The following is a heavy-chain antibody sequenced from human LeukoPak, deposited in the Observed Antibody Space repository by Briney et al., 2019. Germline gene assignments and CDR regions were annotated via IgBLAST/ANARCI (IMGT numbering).Heavy chain of an antibody. Sequence: PGGSLRLSCAASGFTFSSYGMHWVRQAPGKGLEWVAFIRYDGSNKYYADSVKGRFTISRDNSKNTLYLQMNSLRAEDTAVYYCAKDGGVLRYFDWLFPVDYWGQGTLVTVSS. D-gene: IGHD3-9*01. V-gene: IGHV3-30*02. CDR1: GFTFSSYG. CDR3: AKDGGVLRYFDWLFPVDY. J-gene: IGHJ4*02. CDR2: IRYDGSNK.